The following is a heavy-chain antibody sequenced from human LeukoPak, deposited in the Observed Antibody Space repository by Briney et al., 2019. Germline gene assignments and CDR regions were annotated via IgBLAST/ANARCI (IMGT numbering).Heavy chain of an antibody. D-gene: IGHD3-16*01. CDR2: INSDGSRT. CDR3: ARDFTAPAP. V-gene: IGHV3-74*01. CDR1: GFTISGYW. J-gene: IGHJ5*02. Sequence: PGGSLRLSCAASGFTISGYWMHWVRQAPGKGLVWVLRINSDGSRTYYADSVKGRFTISRDNADNTLYLQMNSLRADDTAVYYCARDFTAPAPWGQGTLVTVSS.